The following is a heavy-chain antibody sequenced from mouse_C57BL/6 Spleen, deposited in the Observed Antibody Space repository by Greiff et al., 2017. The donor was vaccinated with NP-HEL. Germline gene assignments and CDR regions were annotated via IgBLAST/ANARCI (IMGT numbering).Heavy chain of an antibody. J-gene: IGHJ3*01. CDR1: GYTFTDYY. V-gene: IGHV1-76*01. CDR3: ARDSSGAASY. CDR2: IYPGSGNT. Sequence: QVQLQQSGAELVRPGASVKLSCKASGYTFTDYYINWVKQRPGQGLEWIARIYPGSGNTYYNEKFKGKATLTAEKSSSTAYMQLSSLTSEVSAVYFCARDSSGAASYWGQGTLVTVSA. D-gene: IGHD3-2*02.